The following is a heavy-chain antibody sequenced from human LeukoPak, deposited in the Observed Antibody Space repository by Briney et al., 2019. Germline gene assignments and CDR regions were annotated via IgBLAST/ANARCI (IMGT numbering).Heavy chain of an antibody. D-gene: IGHD6-19*01. CDR2: ISAYNGNT. J-gene: IGHJ6*03. Sequence: GASVKVSCKASGYTFTSYGISWVRQAPGQGLEWMGWISAYNGNTNYAQKLQGRVTMTTDTSTSTAYMELRSLRSDDTAVYYCARGSIDYSSGWYPLTNYYYYMDVWGKGTTVTISS. CDR1: GYTFTSYG. V-gene: IGHV1-18*01. CDR3: ARGSIDYSSGWYPLTNYYYYMDV.